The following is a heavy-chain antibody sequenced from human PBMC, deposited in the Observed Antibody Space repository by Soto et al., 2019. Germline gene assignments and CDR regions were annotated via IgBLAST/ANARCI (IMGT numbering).Heavy chain of an antibody. CDR3: ARAPVEGYQVAVPGVPLFDP. CDR2: IYYSGST. D-gene: IGHD6-19*01. V-gene: IGHV4-31*02. CDR1: EGSIEGRGGY. Sequence: LSHPRTVAEGSIEGRGGYRSRNRKHPGKGLEWIGYIYYSGSTYYNPSLKSRVIISVDTSKNQFSLRLRSVTAADTAVYYCARAPVEGYQVAVPGVPLFDPWGQGTLVTGSP. J-gene: IGHJ5*02.